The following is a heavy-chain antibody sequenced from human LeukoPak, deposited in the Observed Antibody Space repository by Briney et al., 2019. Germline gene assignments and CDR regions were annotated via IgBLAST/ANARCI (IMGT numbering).Heavy chain of an antibody. D-gene: IGHD6-6*01. Sequence: SETLSLTSAVYGGSFSGYYWSWIRQPPGKGLEWIGEINHSGSTNYNPSLKSRVTISVDTSKNQFSLKLSSVTAADTAVYYCARARPNPPTYYFDYWGQGTLVTVSS. V-gene: IGHV4-34*01. CDR1: GGSFSGYY. CDR2: INHSGST. J-gene: IGHJ4*02. CDR3: ARARPNPPTYYFDY.